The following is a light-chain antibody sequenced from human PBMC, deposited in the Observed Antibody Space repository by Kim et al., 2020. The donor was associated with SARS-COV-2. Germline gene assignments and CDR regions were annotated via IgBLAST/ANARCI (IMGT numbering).Light chain of an antibody. Sequence: SAEGGAILCRRTRRSVSSKLAWYQQTPGQAPRLIIYGATTRAAGTPRRISGSGAAKEVTLTISSLQYEDVADYCGQQYNNWPPITFGRGTKVDIK. CDR1: RSVSSK. V-gene: IGKV3D-15*01. CDR2: GAT. CDR3: QQYNNWPPIT. J-gene: IGKJ3*01.